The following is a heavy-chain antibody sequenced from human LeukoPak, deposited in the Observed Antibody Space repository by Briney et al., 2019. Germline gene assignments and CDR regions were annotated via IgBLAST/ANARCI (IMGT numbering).Heavy chain of an antibody. J-gene: IGHJ5*02. CDR1: GGSFSGFY. D-gene: IGHD6-25*01. CDR3: ARVAGYLPTRWFDP. V-gene: IGHV4-34*01. CDR2: INYTGST. Sequence: SDTLSLTCAVYGGSFSGFYWSWIRHVPGKGLEWIGEINYTGSTSYNPSLKSRVTISVDTSQNQFFLLLTSVTTADTAVYYCARVAGYLPTRWFDPWGQGTHVTVSS.